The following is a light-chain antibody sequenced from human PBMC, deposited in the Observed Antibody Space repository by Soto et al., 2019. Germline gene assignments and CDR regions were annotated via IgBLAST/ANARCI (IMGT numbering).Light chain of an antibody. CDR3: DSYTSGSSYV. CDR2: DVS. J-gene: IGLJ1*01. Sequence: QSALNQPASVSWSPGQSITISCTGTSSVVGGYNYVSWYQQHPGKAPKLMIYDVSYRPSGVSDRFSGSKSGNTASLTISGLQSEDEADYYCDSYTSGSSYVFGTGTKVTVL. CDR1: SSVVGGYNY. V-gene: IGLV2-14*01.